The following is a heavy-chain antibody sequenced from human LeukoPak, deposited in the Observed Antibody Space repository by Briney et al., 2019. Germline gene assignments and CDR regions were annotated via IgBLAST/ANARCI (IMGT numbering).Heavy chain of an antibody. CDR1: SGSISSSSYY. V-gene: IGHV4-61*01. CDR2: IYYSGST. J-gene: IGHJ4*02. D-gene: IGHD3-22*01. Sequence: SETLSLTCTISSGSISSSSYYWSWIRQPPGKGLEWIGYIYYSGSTNYNPSLQSRVTISVDTSKNQFSLKLSSVTAADTAVYYCARRGYYDSSGYPSYFDYWGQGTLVTVSS. CDR3: ARRGYYDSSGYPSYFDY.